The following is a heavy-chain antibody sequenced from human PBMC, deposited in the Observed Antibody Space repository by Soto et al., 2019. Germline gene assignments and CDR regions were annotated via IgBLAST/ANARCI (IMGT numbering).Heavy chain of an antibody. D-gene: IGHD6-6*01. J-gene: IGHJ4*02. CDR1: GFSLSTSGVG. CDR2: IYWDDDN. V-gene: IGHV2-5*02. Sequence: SGPTLVNPTQTLTLTCTFSGFSLSTSGVGVGWIRQPPGKALEWLALIYWDDDNRYSPSLQSRLTITKDTSKNQVVLTMTNMDPVDTPTYYCAVLIEFRSSSFLDSWRQQTLGTVAS. CDR3: AVLIEFRSSSFLDS.